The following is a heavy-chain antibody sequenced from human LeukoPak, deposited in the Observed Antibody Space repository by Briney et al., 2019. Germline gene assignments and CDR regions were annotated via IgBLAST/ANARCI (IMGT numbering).Heavy chain of an antibody. CDR2: VSGSDGST. J-gene: IGHJ4*02. CDR3: AKDRRGYTYDLSAGHYFDY. D-gene: IGHD5-18*01. V-gene: IGHV3-23*01. CDR1: GFTFSSYD. Sequence: GGSLPLTCAASGFTFSSYDMSWVRQAPGKGLEWVSGVSGSDGSTYYADSVKGRFTIPRDNSKNTLYLQMNSLRAEDTAVYYCAKDRRGYTYDLSAGHYFDYWGQGHEVRVSS.